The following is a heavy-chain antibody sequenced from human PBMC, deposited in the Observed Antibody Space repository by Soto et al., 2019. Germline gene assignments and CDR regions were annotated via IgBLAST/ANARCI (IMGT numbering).Heavy chain of an antibody. J-gene: IGHJ6*04. Sequence: EVQLLESGGGLVQPGGSLRLSCAASGFTFSSYAMSWVRQAPGKGLEWVSAVSGSGGSTYYADSVKGRFTIARANPKNTLYLQMTSLRAEETAVYYCAARLSGHKDVWGKGTTVTVSS. CDR2: VSGSGGST. CDR3: AARLSGHKDV. V-gene: IGHV3-23*01. CDR1: GFTFSSYA.